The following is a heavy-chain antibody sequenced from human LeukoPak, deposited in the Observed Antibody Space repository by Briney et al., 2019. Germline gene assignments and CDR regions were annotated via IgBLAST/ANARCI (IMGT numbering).Heavy chain of an antibody. D-gene: IGHD3-16*01. V-gene: IGHV3-49*03. J-gene: IGHJ5*02. CDR3: TRDRFYVWFDP. Sequence: GGSLRLSCAASGFTFSSYWMHWFRQAPGKGLQWIGFIRSSGTTQYAASVKGRFTISRDDSKSIAYLQMNSLKTEDTAVYYCTRDRFYVWFDPWGQGTLVTVSS. CDR1: GFTFSSYW. CDR2: IRSSGTT.